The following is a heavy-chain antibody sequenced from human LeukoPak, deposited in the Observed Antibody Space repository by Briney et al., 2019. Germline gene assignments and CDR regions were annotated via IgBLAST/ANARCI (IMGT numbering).Heavy chain of an antibody. Sequence: SETLSLTCTVSGDSISSGDYYWSWIRQPAGKGLERIGRIYTSGSTNYNPSLKSRVTISVDTSKNQFSLKLSSVTAADTAVYYCARDRGRDGYNRRYDYFDYWGQGTLVTVSS. CDR1: GDSISSGDYY. V-gene: IGHV4-61*02. J-gene: IGHJ4*02. CDR3: ARDRGRDGYNRRYDYFDY. CDR2: IYTSGST. D-gene: IGHD5-24*01.